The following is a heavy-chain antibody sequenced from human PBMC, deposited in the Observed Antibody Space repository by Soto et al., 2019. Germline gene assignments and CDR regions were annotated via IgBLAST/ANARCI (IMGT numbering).Heavy chain of an antibody. J-gene: IGHJ4*02. CDR1: GYTFTSYD. CDR2: INPNNGNT. Sequence: ASVTVSCKTSGYTFTSYDISWVRQATGQGLEWMGWINPNNGNTNYAQKLQGRVTMTTDTSTSTAYMELRSLRSDDTAVYYCARWSSRTTVTTPFDYWGQGTLVTVSS. CDR3: ARWSSRTTVTTPFDY. V-gene: IGHV1-18*01. D-gene: IGHD4-17*01.